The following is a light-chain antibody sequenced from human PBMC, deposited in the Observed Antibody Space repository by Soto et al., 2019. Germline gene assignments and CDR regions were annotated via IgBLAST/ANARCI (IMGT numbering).Light chain of an antibody. CDR3: QHYTYRPRT. CDR1: QSVSSN. CDR2: GAS. J-gene: IGKJ1*01. V-gene: IGKV3-15*01. Sequence: IGVKHSLATVSVSQRERATLSCRASQSVSSNLAWYQQKPGQAPRLLIYGASTRATGIPARFSGSGSGTEFTLTICSLQSEDFAVYYCQHYTYRPRTFAQVTKVDIK.